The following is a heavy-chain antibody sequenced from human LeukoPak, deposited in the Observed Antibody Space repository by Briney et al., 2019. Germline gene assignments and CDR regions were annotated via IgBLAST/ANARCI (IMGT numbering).Heavy chain of an antibody. D-gene: IGHD3-22*01. CDR2: ISYDGSNK. CDR1: GFTFSSYG. J-gene: IGHJ4*02. V-gene: IGHV3-30*03. Sequence: GRSLRLSCAASGFTFSSYGMNWVRQAPGKGLEWVAVISYDGSNKYYADSVKGRFTISRDNSKSTLFVQMSSLRAEDTAVYYCARGEYYSDTSSYFDYWGQGTLVTVSS. CDR3: ARGEYYSDTSSYFDY.